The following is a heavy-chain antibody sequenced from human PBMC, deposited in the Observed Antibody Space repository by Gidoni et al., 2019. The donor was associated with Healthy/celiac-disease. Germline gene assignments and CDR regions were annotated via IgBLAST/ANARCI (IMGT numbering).Heavy chain of an antibody. V-gene: IGHV5-51*01. Sequence: EVQLVQSGAEVKKPGESLKISGKGYGDSFTSYCIGRVRQMPGKGTQGMGIIYPGDSDTRYSPSFQGQVTISADKSISTAYLQWSSLKASDTAMYYCARLPIERQLVGAYGSTSEQNLNYYYYYYMDVWGKGTTVTVSS. J-gene: IGHJ6*03. CDR1: GDSFTSYC. D-gene: IGHD6-6*01. CDR2: IYPGDSDT. CDR3: ARLPIERQLVGAYGSTSEQNLNYYYYYYMDV.